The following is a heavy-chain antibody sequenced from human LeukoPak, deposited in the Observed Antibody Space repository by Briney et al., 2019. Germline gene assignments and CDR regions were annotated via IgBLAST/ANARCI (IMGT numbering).Heavy chain of an antibody. CDR3: TSGGDCRTTSCYTD. J-gene: IGHJ4*02. D-gene: IGHD2-2*02. Sequence: GGSLRLSCAASGFTFSKAWMSWVRQAPGKGLEWVGRIKSKSDGGTTDYAAPVKGRFTISRDDSENTLYLHMDSLKTEDTAVYYCTSGGDCRTTSCYTDWGQGTLVTVSS. CDR2: IKSKSDGGTT. V-gene: IGHV3-15*01. CDR1: GFTFSKAW.